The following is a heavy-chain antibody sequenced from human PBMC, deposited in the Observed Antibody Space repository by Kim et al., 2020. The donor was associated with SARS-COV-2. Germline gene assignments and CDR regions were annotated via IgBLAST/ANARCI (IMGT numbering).Heavy chain of an antibody. CDR1: GFTFSSYA. D-gene: IGHD1-26*01. CDR2: ISYDGSNK. Sequence: GGSLRLSCAASGFTFSSYAMHWVRQAPGKGLEWVAVISYDGSNKYYADSVKGRFTISRDNSKNTLYLQMNSLRAEDTAVYYCARTVVGAITPGVYWGQGTLVTVSS. J-gene: IGHJ4*02. V-gene: IGHV3-30*04. CDR3: ARTVVGAITPGVY.